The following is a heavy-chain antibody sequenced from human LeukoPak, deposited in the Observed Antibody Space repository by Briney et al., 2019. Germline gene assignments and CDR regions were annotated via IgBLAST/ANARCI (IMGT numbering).Heavy chain of an antibody. CDR1: GFTFDDYT. D-gene: IGHD3-9*01. V-gene: IGHV3-43*01. CDR3: AKAQDILTGYYMRIDY. Sequence: PGGSLRLSCAASGFTFDDYTMHWVRQAPGKGLEWVSLISWDGGSTYYAGSVKGRFTLARDNSKNTLYLQMNSLRAEDTAVYYCAKAQDILTGYYMRIDYWGQGTLVTVSS. CDR2: ISWDGGST. J-gene: IGHJ4*02.